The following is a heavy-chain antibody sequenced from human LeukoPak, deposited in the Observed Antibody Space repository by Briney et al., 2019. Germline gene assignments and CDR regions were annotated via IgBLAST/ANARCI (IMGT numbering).Heavy chain of an antibody. CDR2: IYHSGST. J-gene: IGHJ3*02. D-gene: IGHD3-22*01. CDR1: GYSISSGYY. V-gene: IGHV4-38-2*01. Sequence: ASETLSLTCAVSGYSISSGYYWGWIRQPPGKGLEWIGSIYHSGSTYYNPSLKSRVTISVDTSKNQFSLKLSSVTAADTAVYYYASTDYDSEGFDIWGQGTMVTVSS. CDR3: ASTDYDSEGFDI.